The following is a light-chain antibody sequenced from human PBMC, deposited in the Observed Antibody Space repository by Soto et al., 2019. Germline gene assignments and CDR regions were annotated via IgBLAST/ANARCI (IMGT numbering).Light chain of an antibody. CDR2: AAS. Sequence: DIQMTQSPSSLSASVGDRVTLTCRASQSINKYLNWYQQKPGKAPKLLIYAASSLHSGIPSRFSGSGSGTDFTLTISSLQPEDFATYYCLQPYTSLTWTFGQGTKVDIK. CDR3: LQPYTSLTWT. J-gene: IGKJ1*01. CDR1: QSINKY. V-gene: IGKV1-39*01.